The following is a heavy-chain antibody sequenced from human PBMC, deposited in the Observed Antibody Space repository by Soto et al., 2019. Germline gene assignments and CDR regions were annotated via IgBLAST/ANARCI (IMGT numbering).Heavy chain of an antibody. CDR3: ARDSGRKYYDFWSGYDYGMDV. CDR1: GGSISGDS. Sequence: SETLSLTGTVSGGSISGDSWSWIRQSPGKGLEWIGYISYSGSTNYNPSLKSRVTISVDTSKNQFSLKLSSVTAADTAVYYCARDSGRKYYDFWSGYDYGMDVWGQGTTVTVSS. D-gene: IGHD3-3*01. V-gene: IGHV4-59*01. CDR2: ISYSGST. J-gene: IGHJ6*02.